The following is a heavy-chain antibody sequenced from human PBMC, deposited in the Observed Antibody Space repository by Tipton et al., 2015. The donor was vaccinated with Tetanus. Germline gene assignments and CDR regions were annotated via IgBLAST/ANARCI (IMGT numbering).Heavy chain of an antibody. J-gene: IGHJ3*02. D-gene: IGHD2-21*02. V-gene: IGHV4-30-4*01. Sequence: TLSLTCTVSGGSISNSNFYWSWIRQPPGKGLEWIGYICYSGSTYYNPYLKGRVTVSLDTSKNQFSLRLTSVTDADTAVYYCVRDHARACGGDCYPGGFDIWGQGTMVSVSS. CDR3: VRDHARACGGDCYPGGFDI. CDR2: ICYSGST. CDR1: GGSISNSNFY.